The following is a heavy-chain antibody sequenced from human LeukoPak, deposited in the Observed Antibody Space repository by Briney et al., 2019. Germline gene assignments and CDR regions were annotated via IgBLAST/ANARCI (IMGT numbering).Heavy chain of an antibody. D-gene: IGHD3-10*01. J-gene: IGHJ4*02. Sequence: GGSLRLSCAASGFPVSSNYMSWVRQVPGKGLEWVSVIYSGGSTYYADSVKGRFTISRDNSKNTLYLQMNSLRAEDTAVYYCARAPNYGSGSYNYFDYWGQETLVTVSS. CDR1: GFPVSSNY. CDR3: ARAPNYGSGSYNYFDY. CDR2: IYSGGST. V-gene: IGHV3-53*01.